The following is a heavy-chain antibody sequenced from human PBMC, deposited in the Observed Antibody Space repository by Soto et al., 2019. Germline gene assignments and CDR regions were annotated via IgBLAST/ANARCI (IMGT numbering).Heavy chain of an antibody. Sequence: QVQLVQSGAEVKKPGSSVKVSCKTSGGTFGSYAISWVRQAPGQGLEWMGGIIPIFSTPNYAQKFQGRVTITADYSTRTAYMELGSLRAEDTAVYYCARPIQYYFDTSAQSAWFDPWGQGTLVTVSS. J-gene: IGHJ5*02. CDR2: IIPIFSTP. CDR1: GGTFGSYA. CDR3: ARPIQYYFDTSAQSAWFDP. D-gene: IGHD3-22*01. V-gene: IGHV1-69*12.